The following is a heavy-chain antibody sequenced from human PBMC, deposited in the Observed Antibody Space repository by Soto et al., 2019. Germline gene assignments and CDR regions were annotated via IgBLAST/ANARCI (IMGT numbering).Heavy chain of an antibody. CDR2: INDIATTT. CDR1: GFTFNCCA. D-gene: IGHD3-10*01. CDR3: AKQAGLLPSNDCFDS. J-gene: IGHJ4*02. Sequence: EVQLVGSGGGLVQPGGSLRLSCAASGFTFNCCAMSWVRLAPGKGLEWVANINDIATTTNYADSVKGRFTISRDQSKNTLYLLMNNLRAEDTAVYFGAKQAGLLPSNDCFDSWAQGTQVTVSS. V-gene: IGHV3-23*04.